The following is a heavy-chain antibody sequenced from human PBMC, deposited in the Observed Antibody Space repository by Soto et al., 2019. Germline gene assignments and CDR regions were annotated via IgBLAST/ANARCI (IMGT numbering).Heavy chain of an antibody. J-gene: IGHJ4*02. CDR1: GFAFSNFG. D-gene: IGHD1-26*01. Sequence: XGSLRLSCVAAGFAFSNFGMHWVRQAPGKGLEWVAVISYDGSHTYYRDSVKGRFTISRDNSKTALFLQMNSPRPEDTAVYYCAKGSGWELLPYYFDSWGQGALVTVSS. V-gene: IGHV3-30*18. CDR2: ISYDGSHT. CDR3: AKGSGWELLPYYFDS.